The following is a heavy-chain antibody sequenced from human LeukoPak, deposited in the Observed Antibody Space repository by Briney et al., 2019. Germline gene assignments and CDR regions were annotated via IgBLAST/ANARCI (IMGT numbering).Heavy chain of an antibody. CDR2: ISSSGGST. Sequence: GGSLRLSCSASGFTFSRYAMDWVRQAPGKGLEYVSAISSSGGSTYYADSVKGRFTISRDNSRDTLYLQMSSLRAEDTTVYYCVKSAGFDWLSPLDAFDIWGQGTMVTVSS. CDR1: GFTFSRYA. D-gene: IGHD3-9*01. J-gene: IGHJ3*02. CDR3: VKSAGFDWLSPLDAFDI. V-gene: IGHV3-64D*06.